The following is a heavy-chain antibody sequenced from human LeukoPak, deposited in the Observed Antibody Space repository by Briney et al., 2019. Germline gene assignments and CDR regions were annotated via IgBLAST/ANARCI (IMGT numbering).Heavy chain of an antibody. CDR3: CGASFDY. CDR1: GFIFSSYE. Sequence: GGSLRLSCAASGFIFSSYEMNWIRQAPGKGLEWVSYISSSGSTIDYADSVKGRFTISRDNAKNSLYLQMNSLRVDDTAVYYCCGASFDYWGQGTLVTVSS. V-gene: IGHV3-48*03. CDR2: ISSSGSTI. D-gene: IGHD2-21*01. J-gene: IGHJ4*02.